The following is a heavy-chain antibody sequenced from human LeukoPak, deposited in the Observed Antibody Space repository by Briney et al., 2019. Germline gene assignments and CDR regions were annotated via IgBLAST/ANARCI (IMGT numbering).Heavy chain of an antibody. CDR3: ARSNSYGYVRTMDV. CDR1: GFTFSDYY. Sequence: GGSLRLSCVASGFTFSDYYMNWIRQAPGKGLEWVSYITTSGSTIYYIDSVKGRFTISRDNAKNSLYLQMNSLRAEDTAVYYCARSNSYGYVRTMDVWGQGTTVTVSS. V-gene: IGHV3-11*01. CDR2: ITTSGSTI. D-gene: IGHD5-18*01. J-gene: IGHJ6*02.